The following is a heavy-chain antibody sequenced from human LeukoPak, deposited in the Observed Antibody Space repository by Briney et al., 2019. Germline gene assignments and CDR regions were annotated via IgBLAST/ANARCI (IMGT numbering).Heavy chain of an antibody. CDR1: GYIFNIYG. D-gene: IGHD5-12*01. CDR2: ISAFNGNT. CDR3: ARSPPSTGYDRFDT. Sequence: GASVKVSCKASGYIFNIYGISWVRQAPGQGLEWMGWISAFNGNTNYARNFQDRVTMTTDTSTSTAYMELTSLSSGDTAVYYCARSPPSTGYDRFDTWGQGTLVTVSS. J-gene: IGHJ4*02. V-gene: IGHV1-18*01.